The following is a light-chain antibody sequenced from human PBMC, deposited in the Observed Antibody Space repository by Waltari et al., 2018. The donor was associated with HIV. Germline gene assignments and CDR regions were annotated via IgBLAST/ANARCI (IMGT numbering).Light chain of an antibody. Sequence: QTVVTQETSFSVSPGGTVTLTCGLSSGSVSSRYYPSWYQKTPGLPPRFLISDTNPRPSGVPDRFSGSILGNKAALTITGAQSDDESEYYCLLYVGTGIWVFGGGTKLTVL. CDR1: SGSVSSRYY. CDR3: LLYVGTGIWV. V-gene: IGLV8-61*01. CDR2: DTN. J-gene: IGLJ3*02.